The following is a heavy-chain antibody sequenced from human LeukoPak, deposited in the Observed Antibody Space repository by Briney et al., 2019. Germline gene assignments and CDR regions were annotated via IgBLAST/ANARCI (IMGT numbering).Heavy chain of an antibody. D-gene: IGHD3-10*01. V-gene: IGHV3-48*01. CDR2: ISSSSSTI. CDR3: ARPRTFYGSGSYQLDY. Sequence: PGGSLRLSCAASGFTFSSYSMNWVRQAPGKGLEWVSYISSSSSTIYYADSVKGRFTISRDNAKNSLYLQMNSLRAEDTAVYYCARPRTFYGSGSYQLDYWGQGTLVTVSS. CDR1: GFTFSSYS. J-gene: IGHJ4*02.